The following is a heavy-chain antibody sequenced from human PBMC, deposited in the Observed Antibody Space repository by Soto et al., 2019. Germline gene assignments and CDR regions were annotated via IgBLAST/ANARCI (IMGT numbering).Heavy chain of an antibody. CDR2: IIPILGET. D-gene: IGHD3-16*01. Sequence: QVQLVQSGAEVKKPGSSVRVSCKASGTIFSSYTISWVRQAPGQGLEWMGRIIPILGETNSAQKLQGRVTLTADKSTNSASMQLTSLRCEDTVVYYGARGLGGSMDDWGQATTVTVSS. CDR1: GTIFSSYT. J-gene: IGHJ6*02. V-gene: IGHV1-69*08. CDR3: ARGLGGSMDD.